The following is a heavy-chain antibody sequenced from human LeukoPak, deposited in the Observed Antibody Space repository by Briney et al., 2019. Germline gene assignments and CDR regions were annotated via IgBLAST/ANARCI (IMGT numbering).Heavy chain of an antibody. D-gene: IGHD2-8*01. Sequence: PGGSLRLSCAASGFTFSSYEMNWVSQAPGKGLEWVSSISSTGTYLYYASSVKGRFTISRDNAKKSLYLKMNSLRAEDTAVYYCARDLGYGTIGLFHYFGYWGQGTLVTVSS. CDR3: ARDLGYGTIGLFHYFGY. CDR1: GFTFSSYE. V-gene: IGHV3-21*01. J-gene: IGHJ4*02. CDR2: ISSTGTYL.